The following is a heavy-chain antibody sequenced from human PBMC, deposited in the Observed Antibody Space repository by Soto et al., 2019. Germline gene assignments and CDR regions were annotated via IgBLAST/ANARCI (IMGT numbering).Heavy chain of an antibody. CDR2: INPNSGGT. CDR1: GYTFTGYY. V-gene: IGHV1-2*04. D-gene: IGHD2-15*01. CDR3: ARGAAYCSGGSCYLVDY. J-gene: IGHJ4*02. Sequence: QVQLVQSGAEVKKPGASVKVSCKASGYTFTGYYMHWVRQAPGQGLEWMGWINPNSGGTNYAQKFQCWVTMTRDTSISTAYMELSRLRSDDTAVYYCARGAAYCSGGSCYLVDYWGQGTLVTVSS.